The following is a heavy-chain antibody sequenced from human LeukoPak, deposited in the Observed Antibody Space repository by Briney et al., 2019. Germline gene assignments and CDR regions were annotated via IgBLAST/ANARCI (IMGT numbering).Heavy chain of an antibody. V-gene: IGHV4-34*01. J-gene: IGHJ4*02. Sequence: PSETLSLTCAVYGGSFSGYYWSRIRQPPGKGLEWIGEINHSGSTNYNPSLKSRVTISVDTSKNQFSLKLSSVTAADTAVYYCARVGKAYYDSSGYSSYFDYWGQGTLVTVSS. CDR1: GGSFSGYY. CDR2: INHSGST. CDR3: ARVGKAYYDSSGYSSYFDY. D-gene: IGHD3-22*01.